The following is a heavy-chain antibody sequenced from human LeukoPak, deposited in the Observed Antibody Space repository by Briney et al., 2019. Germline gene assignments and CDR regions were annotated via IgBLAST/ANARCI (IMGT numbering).Heavy chain of an antibody. CDR3: AGGSSGYVDY. J-gene: IGHJ4*02. Sequence: KPSETLSLTCTVSGGSISSSSYYWGWIRQPPGKGLEWIGSIYYSGSTYYNPSLKSRVTISVDTSKNQFSLKLSSVAAADTAVYYCAGGSSGYVDYWGQGTLVTVSS. CDR1: GGSISSSSYY. D-gene: IGHD3-22*01. CDR2: IYYSGST. V-gene: IGHV4-39*01.